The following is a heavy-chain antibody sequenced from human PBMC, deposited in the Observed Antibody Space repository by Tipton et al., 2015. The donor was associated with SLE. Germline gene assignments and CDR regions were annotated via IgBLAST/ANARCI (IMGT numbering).Heavy chain of an antibody. D-gene: IGHD2-2*01. CDR1: GGSFSGYY. J-gene: IGHJ4*02. CDR2: INHSGST. Sequence: GLVKPSETLSLTYAVYGGSFSGYYWSWIRQPPGKGLEWIGEINHSGSTNYNPSLKSRVTISVDTSKNQFSLKLSSVTAADTAVYYCARDSSTLGYCSSTSCPHFDYWGQGTLVTVSS. V-gene: IGHV4-34*01. CDR3: ARDSSTLGYCSSTSCPHFDY.